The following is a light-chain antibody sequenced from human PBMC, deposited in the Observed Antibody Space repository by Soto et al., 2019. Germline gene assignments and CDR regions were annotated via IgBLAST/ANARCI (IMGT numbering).Light chain of an antibody. J-gene: IGLJ3*02. CDR3: CSFAHTGTWV. CDR1: SSDVGTYNL. Sequence: QSALTQPASVSGSPGQSITISCTGASSDVGTYNLVSWYQQHPGKAPKLMIYEGTKRPSGVSNRFSGSKSGNTASLTISGLQAEDEADYYCCSFAHTGTWVFGGGTKLTVL. CDR2: EGT. V-gene: IGLV2-23*01.